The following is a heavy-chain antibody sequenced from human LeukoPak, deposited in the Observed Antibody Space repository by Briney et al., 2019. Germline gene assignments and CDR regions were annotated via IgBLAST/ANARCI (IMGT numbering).Heavy chain of an antibody. CDR2: ISPYNGAT. J-gene: IGHJ4*02. V-gene: IGHV1-18*01. D-gene: IGHD1-1*01. CDR1: GYTFTTYG. Sequence: ASVKVSCKASGYTFTTYGITWIRQAPGQALEWSGWISPYNGATEYAQNLQDRVSMTTDTSTNTAYIEVRSLKSDDTAVYYCARDSDWNVDYWGQGTLVTVSS. CDR3: ARDSDWNVDY.